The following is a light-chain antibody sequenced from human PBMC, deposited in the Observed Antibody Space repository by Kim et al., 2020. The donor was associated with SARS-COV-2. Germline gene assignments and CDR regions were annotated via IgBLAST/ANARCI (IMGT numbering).Light chain of an antibody. Sequence: SSELTQPPSVSVSPGQTARITCSGDAFPKKYAYWYQQKSGQAPVLVIYEDSKRPSGIPERFSGSSSGTMATLTISGAQVEDEADYYCYSTDSSGNHWVFGGGTQLTVL. CDR2: EDS. J-gene: IGLJ3*02. CDR1: AFPKKY. V-gene: IGLV3-10*01. CDR3: YSTDSSGNHWV.